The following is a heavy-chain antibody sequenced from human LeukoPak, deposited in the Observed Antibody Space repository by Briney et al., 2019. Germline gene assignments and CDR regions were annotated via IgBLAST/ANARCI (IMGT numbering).Heavy chain of an antibody. CDR1: GFTFSSYS. J-gene: IGHJ4*02. CDR3: ARLYSSGWRYFDY. V-gene: IGHV3-21*01. D-gene: IGHD6-19*01. Sequence: AGGSLRLSCAASGFTFSSYSMNWVRQAPGKGLEWVSSISSSSYIYYADSVKGRFTISRDNAKNSLDLQMNSLRAEDTAVYYCARLYSSGWRYFDYWGQGTLVTVSS. CDR2: ISSSSYI.